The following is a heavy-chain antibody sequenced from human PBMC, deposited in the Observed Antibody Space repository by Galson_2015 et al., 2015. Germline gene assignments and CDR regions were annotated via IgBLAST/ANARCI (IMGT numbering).Heavy chain of an antibody. J-gene: IGHJ4*02. Sequence: SVKVSCKASGYSFTSYDIHWVRQATGQGLEWMGWMNSNSGNTCYPQKFQGRVTMTRDTSISTAYMQLSSLRTEDTAVYFCARALAGSAYWGQGTLVTVSS. CDR1: GYSFTSYD. CDR2: MNSNSGNT. CDR3: ARALAGSAY. D-gene: IGHD3-9*01. V-gene: IGHV1-8*01.